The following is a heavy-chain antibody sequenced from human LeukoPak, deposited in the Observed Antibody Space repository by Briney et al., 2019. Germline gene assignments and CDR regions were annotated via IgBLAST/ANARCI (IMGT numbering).Heavy chain of an antibody. CDR1: GFTFSSYG. CDR3: AREIWWGNKNTWSGYSDS. V-gene: IGHV3-30*03. J-gene: IGHJ4*02. Sequence: SGRSLRLSCAASGFTFSSYGMHWVRQAPGKGLEWVAVISYDGSNKYYADSVKGRFTISRDNSKNTLYLQMNSLRVEDTAVYYCAREIWWGNKNTWSGYSDSWGQGTLVTVSS. CDR2: ISYDGSNK. D-gene: IGHD2-15*01.